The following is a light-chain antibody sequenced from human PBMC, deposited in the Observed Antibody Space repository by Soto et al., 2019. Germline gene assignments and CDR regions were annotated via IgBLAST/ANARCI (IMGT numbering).Light chain of an antibody. CDR3: SSYTTTSTLV. Sequence: QSVLTQPASVSGSPGQSITISCTGTSSDVGAYNYVSWYQQHPDKAPKLMIFEVSDRPSGVSNRFSGSNSGNTASLTISGLQAEDEADYFCSSYTTTSTLVFGGGTKVTVL. V-gene: IGLV2-14*01. J-gene: IGLJ3*02. CDR2: EVS. CDR1: SSDVGAYNY.